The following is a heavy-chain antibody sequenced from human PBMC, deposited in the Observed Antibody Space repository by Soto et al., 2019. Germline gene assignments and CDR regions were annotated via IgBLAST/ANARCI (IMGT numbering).Heavy chain of an antibody. CDR1: GFSLSTFAVG. V-gene: IGHV2-5*02. CDR2: IYWDDTK. CDR3: AHGSGWLSDQ. D-gene: IGHD6-19*01. J-gene: IGHJ4*02. Sequence: QITLKESGPTLVKPTQTLTLTCTCSGFSLSTFAVGVNWIRQPPGKPLEWLALIYWDDTKHYSSSLKNRLTITKDTSKNQVVLTMTNMDPVDTATYYCAHGSGWLSDQWGQGTLVTVSS.